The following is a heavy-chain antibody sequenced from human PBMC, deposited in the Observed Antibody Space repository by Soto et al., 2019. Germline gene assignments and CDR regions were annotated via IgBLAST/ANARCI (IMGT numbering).Heavy chain of an antibody. V-gene: IGHV5-10-1*01. CDR3: ARPINGDPDAFDI. D-gene: IGHD4-17*01. Sequence: GESLKISCKGSGYSFTSYWIGWVRQMPGKGLEWMGRIDPSDSYTNYSPSFQGHVTISADKSISTAYLQWSSLEASDTAMYYCARPINGDPDAFDIWGQGTMVTVSS. CDR2: IDPSDSYT. J-gene: IGHJ3*02. CDR1: GYSFTSYW.